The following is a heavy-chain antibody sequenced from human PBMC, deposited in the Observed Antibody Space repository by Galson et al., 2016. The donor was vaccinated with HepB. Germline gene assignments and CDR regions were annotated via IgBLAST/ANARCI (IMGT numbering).Heavy chain of an antibody. D-gene: IGHD2-2*01. CDR3: ASVRLGCSSTSCYIDD. CDR1: GGSISSDKW. Sequence: SETLSLTCAVSGGSISSDKWWTWVRQAPGKGLEWIGEIYSGSTNYNPSLKSRVTISIDKSHNHFSLNLNSVTAADTAVYYCASVRLGCSSTSCYIDDWGQGTRVTVSS. CDR2: IYSGST. V-gene: IGHV4-4*02. J-gene: IGHJ4*02.